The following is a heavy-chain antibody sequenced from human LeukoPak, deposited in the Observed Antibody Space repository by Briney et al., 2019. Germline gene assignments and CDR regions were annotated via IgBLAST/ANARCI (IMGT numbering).Heavy chain of an antibody. CDR1: GFTFDDYP. V-gene: IGHV3-43*02. CDR2: ISGDGGTT. CDR3: AKDYY. Sequence: GGSLRLSCAASGFTFDDYPLHCVRQVPGKGLEWVSLISGDGGTTYYADSVKGRFTIPRDNSKNSPYLQMNSLRTEDTALYYCAKDYYWGQGTLVTVSS. J-gene: IGHJ4*02.